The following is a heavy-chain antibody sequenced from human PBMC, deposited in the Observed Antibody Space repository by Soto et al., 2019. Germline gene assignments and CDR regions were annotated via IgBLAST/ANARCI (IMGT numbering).Heavy chain of an antibody. J-gene: IGHJ6*02. D-gene: IGHD3-9*01. CDR3: ARDRGHYDILTGYDNGMGV. V-gene: IGHV3-11*01. CDR2: ISSSGSTI. CDR1: GFTFSDYY. Sequence: GGSLRLSCAASGFTFSDYYMSWIRQAPGKGLEWVSYISSSGSTIYYADSVKGRFTISRDNAKNSLYLQMNSLRAEDTAVYYCARDRGHYDILTGYDNGMGVWGQGTTVTVSS.